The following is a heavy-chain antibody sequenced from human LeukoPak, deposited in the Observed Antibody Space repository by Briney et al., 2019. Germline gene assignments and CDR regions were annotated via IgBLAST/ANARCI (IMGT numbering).Heavy chain of an antibody. CDR2: FDPEHGET. CDR3: ATDDGHGYYCFEN. D-gene: IGHD3-3*01. CDR1: GNSLTDFS. V-gene: IGHV1-24*01. J-gene: IGHJ4*02. Sequence: EASVKVSCKVSGNSLTDFSMHWVRQTPGKGLEWMGVFDPEHGETIYAQKFQGRVTMTEDTSADTAYMELSSLRSEDTAVYYCATDDGHGYYCFENWGQGTLVTVSP.